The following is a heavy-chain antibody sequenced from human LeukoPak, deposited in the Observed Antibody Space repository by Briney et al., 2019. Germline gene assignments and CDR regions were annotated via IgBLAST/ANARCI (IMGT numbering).Heavy chain of an antibody. CDR1: GFSFDDHA. V-gene: IGHV3-9*01. J-gene: IGHJ4*02. D-gene: IGHD6-19*01. Sequence: PGRSLRLSRVASGFSFDDHAMHWVRQAPGKGLEWVSGISWNGNNKGYVDSVRGRFTISRDKAKNSLYLQMNSLRPEDTAVYYCARDQSYSSGWYGGNYYFDYWGQGTLVTVSS. CDR3: ARDQSYSSGWYGGNYYFDY. CDR2: ISWNGNNK.